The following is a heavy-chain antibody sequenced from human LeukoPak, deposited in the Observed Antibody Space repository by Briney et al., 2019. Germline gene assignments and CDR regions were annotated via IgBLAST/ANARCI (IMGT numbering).Heavy chain of an antibody. CDR3: TRDITLTRGGRSDY. Sequence: GGSLRLSCAASGFTFSSYWMYWVRQAPGKGLVWVSRINSDGKTTNYADSVKGRFTISRDNAKNTLYLQMNSLRAEDTAVYYCTRDITLTRGGRSDYWGQGTLVTVSA. CDR1: GFTFSSYW. V-gene: IGHV3-74*01. J-gene: IGHJ4*02. CDR2: INSDGKTT. D-gene: IGHD3-10*01.